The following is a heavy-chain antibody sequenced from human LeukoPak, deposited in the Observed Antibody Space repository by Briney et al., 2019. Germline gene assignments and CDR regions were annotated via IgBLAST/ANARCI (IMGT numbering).Heavy chain of an antibody. CDR1: VFTFSSYA. J-gene: IGHJ4*02. V-gene: IGHV3-53*01. Sequence: GGSLRLSCAASVFTFSSYAMHWVRQAPGKGLEWVSVIYSGGSTYYADSVKGRFTISRDNSKNTLYLQMNSLRAEDTAVYYCARGYYYDSSGYFENWGQGTLVTVSS. CDR2: IYSGGST. CDR3: ARGYYYDSSGYFEN. D-gene: IGHD3-22*01.